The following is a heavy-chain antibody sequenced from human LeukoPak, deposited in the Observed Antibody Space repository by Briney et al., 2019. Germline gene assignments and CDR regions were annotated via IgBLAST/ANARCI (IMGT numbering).Heavy chain of an antibody. CDR2: INHSGST. J-gene: IGHJ4*02. CDR3: AILPTRYSYGYWNDY. CDR1: GGSFSGYY. Sequence: SETLSLTCAVYGGSFSGYYWSWIRQPPGKGLEWIGEINHSGSTNYNSSLKSRVTISVDTSKNQFSLKLSSVTAADTAVYYCAILPTRYSYGYWNDYWGQGTLATVSS. V-gene: IGHV4-34*01. D-gene: IGHD5-18*01.